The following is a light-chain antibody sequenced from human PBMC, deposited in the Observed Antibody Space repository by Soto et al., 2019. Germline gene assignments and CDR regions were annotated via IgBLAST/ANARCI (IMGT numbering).Light chain of an antibody. V-gene: IGKV3-20*01. CDR3: QQYGRSGT. Sequence: EIVLTQSPGTLSLSPGERATLSCRASQSVSRNLAWYQQKPGQAPRLLIYATSSRATGIPDRFSGSGSGTDFTLTISRLEPEDFAVYYCQQYGRSGTFGQGTKV. J-gene: IGKJ1*01. CDR1: QSVSRN. CDR2: ATS.